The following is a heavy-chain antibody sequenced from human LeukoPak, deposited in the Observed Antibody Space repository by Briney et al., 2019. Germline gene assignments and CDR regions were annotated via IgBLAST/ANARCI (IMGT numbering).Heavy chain of an antibody. D-gene: IGHD6-13*01. Sequence: GGSLRLSCVASGFTVSSNYMSWVRQAPGKGLEWVSVIYSGGSTYYADSVKGRFTISRDNSKNTLYLQMNSLRAEDTAVYYCARVRIAAAGSDYWGQGTLVTVSS. V-gene: IGHV3-66*01. CDR2: IYSGGST. J-gene: IGHJ4*02. CDR3: ARVRIAAAGSDY. CDR1: GFTVSSNY.